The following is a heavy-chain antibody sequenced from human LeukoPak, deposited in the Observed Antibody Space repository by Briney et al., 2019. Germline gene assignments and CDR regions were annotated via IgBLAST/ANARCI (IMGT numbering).Heavy chain of an antibody. CDR1: GFTFSSYS. Sequence: GGSLRLSCAASGFTFSSYSMNWVRQAPGKGLEWVSSINSSSSYIYYADSVQGRFTISRDNAKNSLYLQMNSLRAEDTAVYYCATDETRRGCSGVTCYSDFDYWGQGTLVTVSS. CDR2: INSSSSYI. CDR3: ATDETRRGCSGVTCYSDFDY. V-gene: IGHV3-21*01. J-gene: IGHJ4*02. D-gene: IGHD2-15*01.